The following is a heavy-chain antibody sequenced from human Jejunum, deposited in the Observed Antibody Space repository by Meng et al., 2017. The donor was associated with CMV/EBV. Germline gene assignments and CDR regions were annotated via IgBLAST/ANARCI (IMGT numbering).Heavy chain of an antibody. D-gene: IGHD6-25*01. CDR3: AKDRDSGYSSGWSHFDY. CDR1: TFSNYV. CDR2: SSGSGGRT. J-gene: IGHJ4*02. Sequence: TFSNYVMAWVRQDPEGVMGVSRSSGSGGRTDYADSVKGRFTISRDNSKNTLYLQMDSLRVDDTAVYYCAKDRDSGYSSGWSHFDYWGQGTRVTVSS. V-gene: IGHV3-23*01.